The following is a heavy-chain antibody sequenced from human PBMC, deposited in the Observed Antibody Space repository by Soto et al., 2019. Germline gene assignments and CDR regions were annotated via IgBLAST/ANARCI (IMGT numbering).Heavy chain of an antibody. J-gene: IGHJ6*02. CDR2: IYYGGST. V-gene: IGHV4-59*08. Sequence: NPSETLSLTCTVSGGSISSYYWSWIRQPPGKGLEWIGYIYYGGSTNYNPSLKSRVTISVDTSKNQFSLKLSSVTAADTAVYYCASLNHDILTGYSNYYYYGMDVWGQGTTVTVSS. CDR1: GGSISSYY. CDR3: ASLNHDILTGYSNYYYYGMDV. D-gene: IGHD3-9*01.